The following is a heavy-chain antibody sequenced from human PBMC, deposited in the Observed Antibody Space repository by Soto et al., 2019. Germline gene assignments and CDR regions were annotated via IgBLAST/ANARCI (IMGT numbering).Heavy chain of an antibody. D-gene: IGHD4-17*01. V-gene: IGHV3-30-3*01. J-gene: IGHJ6*02. CDR3: ARDMRTYGDYYFYYGMDV. Sequence: GGSLRLSCAASGFTFSSFAVHWVRQAPGKGLEWVAVIAYDGNNKYYAGSVRGRFIVSRENSKNTLYLQMNSLRPEDTAIYYCARDMRTYGDYYFYYGMDVWGQGTTVTVSS. CDR1: GFTFSSFA. CDR2: IAYDGNNK.